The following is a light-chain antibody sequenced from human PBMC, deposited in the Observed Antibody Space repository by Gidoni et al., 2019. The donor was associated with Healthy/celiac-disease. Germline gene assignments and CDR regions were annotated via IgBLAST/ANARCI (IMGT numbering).Light chain of an antibody. Sequence: DIQLTQSPSFLSASVGDRVTITCRASQGISSYLAWYQQKPVKAHKLLIYAASTLQSGVPPRFSGSGSGTEFTLTISSLQPEDFATYYCQQLNIYPLFGGGTKVEIK. CDR3: QQLNIYPL. V-gene: IGKV1-9*01. J-gene: IGKJ4*01. CDR2: AAS. CDR1: QGISSY.